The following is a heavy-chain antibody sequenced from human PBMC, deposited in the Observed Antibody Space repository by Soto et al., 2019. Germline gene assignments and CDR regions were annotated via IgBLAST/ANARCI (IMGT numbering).Heavy chain of an antibody. CDR3: ARGWFGEFVDYFDF. V-gene: IGHV1-18*01. D-gene: IGHD3-10*01. CDR1: GYTFTSYA. J-gene: IGHJ4*02. Sequence: QVQLVQSGAEVKKPGASVKVSCKASGYTFTSYAISWVRQAPGQGLEWMGWISAYNGNTNYAQKLQGRVTMTTDTSTGRGYMELRSLRSDDTAVYYCARGWFGEFVDYFDFWGQGTLVTVSS. CDR2: ISAYNGNT.